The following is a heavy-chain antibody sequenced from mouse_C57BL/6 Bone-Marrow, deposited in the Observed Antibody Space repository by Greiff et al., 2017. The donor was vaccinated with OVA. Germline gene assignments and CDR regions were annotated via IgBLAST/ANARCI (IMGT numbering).Heavy chain of an antibody. CDR1: GFTFSDYG. D-gene: IGHD1-1*01. V-gene: IGHV5-17*01. J-gene: IGHJ4*01. CDR2: ISSGSSTI. Sequence: EVQVVESGGGLVKPGGSLKLSCAASGFTFSDYGMHWVRQAPEKGLEWVAYISSGSSTIYYADTVKGRFTISRDNAKNTLFLQMTSLRSEDTAMYYCARPHYGRSLYAMDYWGQGTSVTVSS. CDR3: ARPHYGRSLYAMDY.